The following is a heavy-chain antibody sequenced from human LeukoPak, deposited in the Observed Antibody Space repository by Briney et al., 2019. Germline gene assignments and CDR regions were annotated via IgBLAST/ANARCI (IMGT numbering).Heavy chain of an antibody. CDR3: ARDPEMATGALNWFDP. Sequence: GSSVNVSCKASGGTFSSYAISWVRQAPGQGLEWMGGIIPIFGTANYAQKFQGRVTITTDESTSTAYMELSSLRSEDTAVYYCARDPEMATGALNWFDPWGQGTLVTVSS. D-gene: IGHD5-24*01. J-gene: IGHJ5*02. CDR1: GGTFSSYA. V-gene: IGHV1-69*05. CDR2: IIPIFGTA.